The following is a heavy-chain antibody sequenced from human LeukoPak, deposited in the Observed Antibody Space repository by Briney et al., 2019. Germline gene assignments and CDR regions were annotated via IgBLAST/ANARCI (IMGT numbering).Heavy chain of an antibody. CDR3: ARGVSTYYYGSGSYYTVDN. CDR2: IYYSGST. J-gene: IGHJ4*02. D-gene: IGHD3-10*01. CDR1: GGSISSYY. Sequence: TSETLSLTCTVSGGSISSYYWNWIRQPPGKGLEWIGNIYYSGSTNYNPSLKSRVTISLDTSKNQLSLKLRSVTAADTAVYYCARGVSTYYYGSGSYYTVDNWGQGTLVTVSS. V-gene: IGHV4-59*01.